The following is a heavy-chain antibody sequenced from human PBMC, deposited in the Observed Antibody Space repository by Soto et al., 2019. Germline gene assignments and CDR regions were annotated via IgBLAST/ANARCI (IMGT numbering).Heavy chain of an antibody. V-gene: IGHV3-30*18. J-gene: IGHJ4*02. CDR2: ISYDGSNK. Sequence: QVQLVESGGGVVQPGRSLRLSCAASGFTFSSYGMHWVRQAPGKGLEWVAVISYDGSNKYYADSVKGRFTISRDNSKNSLYLQMNSLRAGDKAVYYCAKVVGTNHPFDYWGQGTLVTVSS. CDR1: GFTFSSYG. CDR3: AKVVGTNHPFDY.